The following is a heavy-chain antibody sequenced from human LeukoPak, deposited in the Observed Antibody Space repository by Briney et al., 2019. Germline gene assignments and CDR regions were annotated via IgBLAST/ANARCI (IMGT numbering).Heavy chain of an antibody. CDR3: AKDRVFYGDYLDY. CDR1: GFTFSSYA. CDR2: ISGSGGST. J-gene: IGHJ4*02. D-gene: IGHD4-17*01. Sequence: GGSLRLSCAASGFTFSSYAMSWVRQAPGKGLEWVSAISGSGGSTYYADSVKGRFTISRDNSKNTLYLHMNSLRAEDTAVYYCAKDRVFYGDYLDYWGQGTLVTVSS. V-gene: IGHV3-23*01.